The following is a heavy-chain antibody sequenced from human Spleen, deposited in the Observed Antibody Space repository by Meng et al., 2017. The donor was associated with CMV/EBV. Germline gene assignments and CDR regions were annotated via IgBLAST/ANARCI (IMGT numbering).Heavy chain of an antibody. D-gene: IGHD2-2*01. V-gene: IGHV4-39*01. CDR2: IYYSGST. CDR1: SSFY. CDR3: ASQPSGRIGYCSSTTWYSDV. Sequence: SSFYWGWIRQPPGKGLEWIGSIYYSGSTYYNSSLKSRVTLSVDTSKNQFSLNLSSVTAADTAVYYCASQPSGRIGYCSSTTWYSDVWGQGTTVTVSS. J-gene: IGHJ6*02.